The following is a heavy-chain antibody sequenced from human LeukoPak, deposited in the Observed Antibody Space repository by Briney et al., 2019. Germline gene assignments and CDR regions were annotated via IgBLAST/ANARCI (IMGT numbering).Heavy chain of an antibody. CDR2: ISSSGSTI. CDR3: ARDGPNLLTGTTFVYYFDY. J-gene: IGHJ4*02. CDR1: GFTFSSYE. Sequence: GGSLRLSCAASGFTFSSYEMNWVRQAPGKGPEWVSYISSSGSTIYYADSVKGRFTISRDNAKNSLYLKMNSLRAEDTAVYYCARDGPNLLTGTTFVYYFDYWGQGTLVTVSS. D-gene: IGHD1-20*01. V-gene: IGHV3-48*03.